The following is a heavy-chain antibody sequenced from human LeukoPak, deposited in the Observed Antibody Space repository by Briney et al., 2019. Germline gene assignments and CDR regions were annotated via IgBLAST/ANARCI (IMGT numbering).Heavy chain of an antibody. V-gene: IGHV4-61*01. CDR3: AGVVGGSYSMDV. J-gene: IGHJ6*02. CDR2: IYYSGST. D-gene: IGHD1-26*01. Sequence: SESLSLTCTVSGGSVSSGSYYWSWIRQPPGKGLEWIGYIYYSGSTKYNPSLKSRVTISIDTSKNQFSLKLSSVTAADTAIYYCAGVVGGSYSMDVWGQGTTVTVSS. CDR1: GGSVSSGSYY.